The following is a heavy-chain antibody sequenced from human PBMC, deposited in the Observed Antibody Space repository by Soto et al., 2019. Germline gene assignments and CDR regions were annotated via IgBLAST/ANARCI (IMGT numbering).Heavy chain of an antibody. CDR3: ARDSDIPSFPQEGVRKPLFRFDY. V-gene: IGHV3-30-3*01. D-gene: IGHD2-21*01. CDR1: GFTFSSYA. CDR2: ISYDGSNK. Sequence: GGSLRLSCAASGFTFSSYAMHWVRQAPGKGLEWVAVISYDGSNKYYADSVKGRFTISRDNSKNTLYLQMNSLRAEDTAVYYCARDSDIPSFPQEGVRKPLFRFDYWGQGTLVTVSS. J-gene: IGHJ4*02.